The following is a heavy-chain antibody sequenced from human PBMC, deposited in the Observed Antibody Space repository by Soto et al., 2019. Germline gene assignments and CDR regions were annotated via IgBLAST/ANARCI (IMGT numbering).Heavy chain of an antibody. Sequence: ASVKVSCKASGYTFTSYGISWVRQAPGQGLEWMGWISAYNGNTNYAQKLQGRVTMTTDTSTSTAYMELRSLRSDDTAVYYCAKAGHCSGGSCSRRSVDYMDVWGKGTTVTVSS. V-gene: IGHV1-18*01. CDR2: ISAYNGNT. D-gene: IGHD2-15*01. CDR1: GYTFTSYG. CDR3: AKAGHCSGGSCSRRSVDYMDV. J-gene: IGHJ6*03.